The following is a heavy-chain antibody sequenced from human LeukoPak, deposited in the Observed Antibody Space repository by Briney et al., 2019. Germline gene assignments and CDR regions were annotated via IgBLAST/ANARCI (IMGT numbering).Heavy chain of an antibody. CDR3: ARLINSGYDNRGWFDP. J-gene: IGHJ5*02. CDR1: GGTFSNYA. V-gene: IGHV1-69*01. D-gene: IGHD5-12*01. CDR2: IIPIFGTA. Sequence: ASVKVSCKASGGTFSNYAFSWVRQAPGQGLECMGGIIPIFGTANYAQKFQGRITITADESTSTAYMEMNSLRSEDTAVYYCARLINSGYDNRGWFDPWGQGTLVTVSS.